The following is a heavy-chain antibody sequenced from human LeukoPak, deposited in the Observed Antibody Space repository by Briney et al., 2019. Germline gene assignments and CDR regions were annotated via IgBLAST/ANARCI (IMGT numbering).Heavy chain of an antibody. D-gene: IGHD5-24*01. Sequence: SETLSLTCTVSGGSISSYYWSWIRQPPGKGLEWIGYIYYSGSTNYNPSLKSRVTISVDTSKNQFFLKLSSVTAADTAVYYCARARRDGYIVWGQGTLVTVSS. J-gene: IGHJ4*02. CDR3: ARARRDGYIV. CDR2: IYYSGST. CDR1: GGSISSYY. V-gene: IGHV4-59*01.